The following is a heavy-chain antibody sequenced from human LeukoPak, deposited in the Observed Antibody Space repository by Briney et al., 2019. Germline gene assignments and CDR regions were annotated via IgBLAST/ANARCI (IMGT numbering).Heavy chain of an antibody. CDR1: GISLSNYG. V-gene: IGHV3-23*01. CDR3: AKRGVVIRVILVGFHKEAYYFDS. Sequence: GGSLRLSCAVSGISLSNYGMSWVRQAPGKGLEWVAGISGSGGGTNYADSVKGRFTISRDNPKNTLYLQMNRLRAEDTAVYLCAKRGVVIRVILVGFHKEAYYFDSWGQGALVTVSS. D-gene: IGHD3-22*01. J-gene: IGHJ4*02. CDR2: ISGSGGGT.